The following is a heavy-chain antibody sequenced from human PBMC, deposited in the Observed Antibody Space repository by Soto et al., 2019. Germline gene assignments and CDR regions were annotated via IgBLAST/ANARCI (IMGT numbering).Heavy chain of an antibody. V-gene: IGHV3-49*03. CDR1: GFTFGYYS. CDR2: IRSKAYGGTT. Sequence: GGSQRLSCTASGFTFGYYSMSWFRQAPGKGLEWVGFIRSKAYGGTTEYAASVKGRFTISRDDSKSIAYLQMNSLKTEDTAVYYCTRGLYYYDSSGPGAFDIWGQGTMVTVSS. J-gene: IGHJ3*02. CDR3: TRGLYYYDSSGPGAFDI. D-gene: IGHD3-22*01.